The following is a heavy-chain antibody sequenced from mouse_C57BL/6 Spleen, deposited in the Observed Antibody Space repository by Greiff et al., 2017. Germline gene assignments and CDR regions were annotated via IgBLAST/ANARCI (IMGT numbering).Heavy chain of an antibody. J-gene: IGHJ1*03. CDR2: ISNGGGST. D-gene: IGHD2-4*01. CDR3: ARHDSRYFDV. V-gene: IGHV5-12*01. Sequence: EVKLQESGGGLVQPGGSLKLSCAASGFTFSDYYMYWVRQTPEKRLEWVAYISNGGGSTYYPDTVKGRFTISRDNAKNTLYLQMSRLKSEDTAMYYCARHDSRYFDVWGTGTTVTVSS. CDR1: GFTFSDYY.